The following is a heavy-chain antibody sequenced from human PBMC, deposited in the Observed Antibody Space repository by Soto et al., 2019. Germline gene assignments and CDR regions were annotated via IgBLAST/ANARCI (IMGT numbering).Heavy chain of an antibody. CDR1: GFRFSDYY. CDR2: ITTTGSNK. J-gene: IGHJ4*02. V-gene: IGHV3-11*01. D-gene: IGHD6-19*01. Sequence: QVLLVESGGGLVKPGGSLRLSCAASGFRFSDYYMSWVRQAPGKGLEWISYITTTGSNKFYADSVKGRFTISRDNSKNSLYLDMNSLRVEDTAVYYCARPRLSITGWYLLGFDYWGQGTLVTVSA. CDR3: ARPRLSITGWYLLGFDY.